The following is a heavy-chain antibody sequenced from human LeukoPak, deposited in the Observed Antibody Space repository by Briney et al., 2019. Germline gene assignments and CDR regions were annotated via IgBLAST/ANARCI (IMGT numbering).Heavy chain of an antibody. V-gene: IGHV1-46*01. Sequence: ASVKVSCKAFGYTFTSNYMHWVRQAPGQGPEWMGVISPSGGSTTYAQKFQGRVTLTRDMSTSTDYLELSSLRAEDTAVYYCAKDNPLYGSGSYYERDNWFDPWGQGTLVTVSS. CDR2: ISPSGGST. CDR3: AKDNPLYGSGSYYERDNWFDP. D-gene: IGHD3-10*01. CDR1: GYTFTSNY. J-gene: IGHJ5*02.